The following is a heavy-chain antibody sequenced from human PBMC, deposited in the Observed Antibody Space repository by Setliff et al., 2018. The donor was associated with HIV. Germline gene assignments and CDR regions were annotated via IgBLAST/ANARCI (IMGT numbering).Heavy chain of an antibody. CDR1: GGTFSSYA. CDR2: IIPILGIA. V-gene: IGHV1-69*10. Sequence: SVKVSCKASGGTFSSYAISWVRQAPGQGLEWMGGIIPILGIANYAQKFQGRVTITADKSTSTAYMELSSLRAEDTAVYYCARPGIAAAGIHLGFMVWGQGTPVTVSS. CDR3: ARPGIAAAGIHLGFMV. D-gene: IGHD6-13*01. J-gene: IGHJ4*02.